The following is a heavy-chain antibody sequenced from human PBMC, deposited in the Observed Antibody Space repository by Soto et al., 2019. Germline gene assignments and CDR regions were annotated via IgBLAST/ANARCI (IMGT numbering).Heavy chain of an antibody. V-gene: IGHV3-30*18. CDR3: AKDRSTSTARYYYYGMDV. J-gene: IGHJ6*02. CDR2: ISYDGSNK. D-gene: IGHD2-21*02. CDR1: GFTFSSYG. Sequence: GGSLRLSCAASGFTFSSYGMHWVRQAPGKGLEWVAVISYDGSNKYYADSVKGRFTISRDNSKNTLYLQMNSLRAEDTAVYYCAKDRSTSTARYYYYGMDVWGQGTTVTVSS.